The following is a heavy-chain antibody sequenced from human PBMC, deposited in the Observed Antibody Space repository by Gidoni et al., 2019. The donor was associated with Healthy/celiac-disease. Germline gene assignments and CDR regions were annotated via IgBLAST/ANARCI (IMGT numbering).Heavy chain of an antibody. D-gene: IGHD5-18*01. V-gene: IGHV3-23*01. J-gene: IGHJ4*02. Sequence: EVQLLESGGGLVQPGGSLRLSCAASGFTFSSYAMNLVRQAPGKGLEWVSVISGSGSSTYYPDSVKGRFTISRDNSRNTLYLQMNSLRAEDTAVYYCAKDPRYSFGYIGYFDYWGLGTLVTVSS. CDR1: GFTFSSYA. CDR3: AKDPRYSFGYIGYFDY. CDR2: ISGSGSST.